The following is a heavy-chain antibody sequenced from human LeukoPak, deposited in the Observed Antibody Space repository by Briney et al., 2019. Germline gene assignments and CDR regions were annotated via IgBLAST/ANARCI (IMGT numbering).Heavy chain of an antibody. CDR1: GYIFTDYS. D-gene: IGHD3-16*02. CDR3: ARTPSIVSYSDY. J-gene: IGHJ4*02. CDR2: ASTNEGIP. V-gene: IGHV7-4-1*01. Sequence: ASVKVSCKASGYIFTDYSFIWVRQAPGQGLEWLGWASTNEGIPTYAQGLTGRFVFSVDTSVNTAYLQIFSLKAEDTGVYYCARTPSIVSYSDYWGQGTLVTVSS.